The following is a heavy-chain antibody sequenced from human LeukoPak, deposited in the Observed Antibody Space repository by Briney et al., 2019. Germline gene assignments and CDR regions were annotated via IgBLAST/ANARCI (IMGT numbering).Heavy chain of an antibody. J-gene: IGHJ4*02. CDR3: ATGRWHTLTKGKIVPFDY. CDR2: INPNSGGT. V-gene: IGHV1-2*02. D-gene: IGHD3-22*01. Sequence: ASVKVSCXASGYTFTGYYMHWVRRAPGQGLEWMGWINPNSGGTNYAQKFQGRVTMTRDTSISTAYMELSRLRSDDTAVYYCATGRWHTLTKGKIVPFDYWGQGTLVTVSS. CDR1: GYTFTGYY.